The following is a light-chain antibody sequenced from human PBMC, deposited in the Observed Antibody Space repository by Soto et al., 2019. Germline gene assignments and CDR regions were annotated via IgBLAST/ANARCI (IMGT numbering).Light chain of an antibody. CDR2: DAS. V-gene: IGKV3-11*01. CDR1: QSVGTY. J-gene: IGKJ4*02. CDR3: QQRSNWPLT. Sequence: EIVLTQSPATLSLSPGERASLSCRASQSVGTYLAWYQQKPGQAPRLLIYDASSRAVGVAPRFRGSGSGTDFTLTIAYVEPEDFAVYYCQQRSNWPLTFGGGTRVEF.